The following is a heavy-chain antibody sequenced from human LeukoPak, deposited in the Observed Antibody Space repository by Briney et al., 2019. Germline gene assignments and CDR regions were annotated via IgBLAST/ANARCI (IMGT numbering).Heavy chain of an antibody. Sequence: GASVKVSCKASGYTFTSYGISWVRQAPGQGLEWMGWISAYNGNTNYAQKLQGRVTMTTDTSTSTAYMELRSLRSDDTAVYYCAREFRYCSGGSCYLGYYYYYMDVWGKGTTVTVSS. V-gene: IGHV1-18*01. D-gene: IGHD2-15*01. CDR2: ISAYNGNT. CDR1: GYTFTSYG. CDR3: AREFRYCSGGSCYLGYYYYYMDV. J-gene: IGHJ6*03.